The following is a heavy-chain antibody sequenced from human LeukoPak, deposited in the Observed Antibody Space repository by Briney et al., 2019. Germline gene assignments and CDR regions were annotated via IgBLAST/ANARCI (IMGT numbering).Heavy chain of an antibody. J-gene: IGHJ1*01. Sequence: PGGSLRLSCAASGFTFSSYAMHWVRQAPGKGLEWVAVISYDGSNKYYADSVKGRFTISRDNSKNTLYLQMNSLGAEDTAVYYCARRVHDYYDSSGYTPPFQHWGQGTLVTVSS. V-gene: IGHV3-30-3*01. CDR2: ISYDGSNK. CDR1: GFTFSSYA. CDR3: ARRVHDYYDSSGYTPPFQH. D-gene: IGHD3-22*01.